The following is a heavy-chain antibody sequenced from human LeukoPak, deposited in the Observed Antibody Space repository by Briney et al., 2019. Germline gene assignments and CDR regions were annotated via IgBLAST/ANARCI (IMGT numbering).Heavy chain of an antibody. CDR1: GFTFSSYS. D-gene: IGHD1-26*01. CDR3: ASRGDLVSGYFDY. Sequence: PGGSLRLSCAASGFTFSSYSMNWVRQAPGKGLEWVSSISSSSYIYYADSVKGRFTISRDNAKNSLYLQMNSLRAEDTAVYYCASRGDLVSGYFDYWGQGTLVTVSS. V-gene: IGHV3-21*01. J-gene: IGHJ4*02. CDR2: ISSSSYI.